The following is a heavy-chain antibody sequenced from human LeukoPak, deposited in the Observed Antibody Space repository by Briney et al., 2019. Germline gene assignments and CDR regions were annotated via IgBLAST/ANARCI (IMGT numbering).Heavy chain of an antibody. Sequence: SETLSLTCTTSGAPISRFYWSWVRQPPGKGLEWIGNIYNGVPTFFNPSLKSRVTLSVDTSKTQFSLQLASVTAADTAVSYCVQTTDWPGFDYWGQGILVTVSS. CDR2: IYNGVPT. CDR3: VQTTDWPGFDY. V-gene: IGHV4-4*09. J-gene: IGHJ4*02. D-gene: IGHD1-1*01. CDR1: GAPISRFY.